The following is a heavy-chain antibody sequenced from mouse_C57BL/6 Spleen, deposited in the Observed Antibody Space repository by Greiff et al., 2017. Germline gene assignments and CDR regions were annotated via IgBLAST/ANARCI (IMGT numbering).Heavy chain of an antibody. CDR2: ISYGGSN. CDR1: GYSITSGYY. Sequence: EVQLQESGPGLVKPSQSLSLTCSVTGYSITSGYYWNWIRQFPGNKLEWMDYISYGGSNNYNPSLKNRISFTRDTSKNQFFLKLNSVNTEDTATYYCARGEGYGNYAHPDYWGQGTTLTVSS. V-gene: IGHV3-6*01. D-gene: IGHD2-1*01. CDR3: ARGEGYGNYAHPDY. J-gene: IGHJ2*01.